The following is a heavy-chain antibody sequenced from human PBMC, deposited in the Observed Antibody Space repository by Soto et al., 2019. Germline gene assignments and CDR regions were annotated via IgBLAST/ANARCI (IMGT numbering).Heavy chain of an antibody. J-gene: IGHJ4*02. Sequence: EVQLVESGGGLVQPGGSLRLSCTASGFTFSSYSMNWVRQAPGKGLEWVSYITSSSSPIYYADSVKGRFTISRDNAKNSLSLQMNNLRTEDTAFYYCARSSSGWAYVFDYWGQGTLVTVSS. CDR3: ARSSSGWAYVFDY. V-gene: IGHV3-48*01. D-gene: IGHD6-19*01. CDR2: ITSSSSPI. CDR1: GFTFSSYS.